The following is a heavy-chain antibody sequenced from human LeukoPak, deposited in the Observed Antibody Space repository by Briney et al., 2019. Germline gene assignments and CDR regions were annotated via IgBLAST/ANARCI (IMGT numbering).Heavy chain of an antibody. J-gene: IGHJ4*02. D-gene: IGHD2-2*01. Sequence: ASVKVSCKASGYTFTSYHMHWVRQAPGQGLEWMGIINPSGGSTSYAQKFQGRATMTRDTSTSTVYMELSSLRSEDTAVYYCATPLGYCSSTSCPDYWGQGTLVTVSS. CDR3: ATPLGYCSSTSCPDY. CDR2: INPSGGST. V-gene: IGHV1-46*01. CDR1: GYTFTSYH.